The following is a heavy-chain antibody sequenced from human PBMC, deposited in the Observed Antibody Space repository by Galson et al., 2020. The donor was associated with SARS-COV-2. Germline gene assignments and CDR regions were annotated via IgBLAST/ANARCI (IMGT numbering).Heavy chain of an antibody. CDR1: GGSISSSSYY. V-gene: IGHV4-39*01. D-gene: IGHD2-21*02. Sequence: ASETLSLTCTVSGGSISSSSYYWGWIRQPPGKGLEWIGSIYYSGSTYYNPSLKSRVTISVDTSKNQFSLKLSSVTAADTAVYYCTSSYCGGDCYSQDFDYWGQGTLVTFSS. J-gene: IGHJ4*02. CDR2: IYYSGST. CDR3: TSSYCGGDCYSQDFDY.